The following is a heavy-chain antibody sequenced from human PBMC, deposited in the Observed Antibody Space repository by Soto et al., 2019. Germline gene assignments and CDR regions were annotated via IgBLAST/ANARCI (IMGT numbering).Heavy chain of an antibody. CDR3: ARAYGDSSYFDY. V-gene: IGHV3-48*02. D-gene: IGHD4-17*01. J-gene: IGHJ4*02. Sequence: VQLVESGGGLVQPGGSLRLSCAASGFTFSYYSVSWVRQAPGKGLEWVSYISSSGDTIYYADSVKGRFTISRDNAKNSLYLQLNTLRDEDTAVYYCARAYGDSSYFDYWGQGTLVTVSS. CDR2: ISSSGDTI. CDR1: GFTFSYYS.